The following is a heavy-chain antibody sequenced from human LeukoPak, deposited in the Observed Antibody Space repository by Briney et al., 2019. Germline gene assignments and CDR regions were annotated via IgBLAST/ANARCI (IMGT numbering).Heavy chain of an antibody. CDR3: ARDRLTGYSSEAAFDI. CDR1: GGSMSSYY. Sequence: SDTLSLTCTVSGGSMSSYYWSWIRQPAGKGLEWIGRIHASGSTNYTPSLRSRLTISLDTSKNQFSLKLSSVTAADTAVYYCARDRLTGYSSEAAFDIWGQGTTVTVSS. V-gene: IGHV4-4*07. J-gene: IGHJ3*02. CDR2: IHASGST. D-gene: IGHD3-9*01.